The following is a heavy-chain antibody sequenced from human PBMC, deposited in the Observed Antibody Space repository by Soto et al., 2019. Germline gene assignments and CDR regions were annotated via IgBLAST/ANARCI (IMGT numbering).Heavy chain of an antibody. CDR1: GFTFSSYS. V-gene: IGHV3-30-3*01. J-gene: IGHJ4*02. CDR3: PRVKHGYNQGDLAY. D-gene: IGHD5-12*01. Sequence: GGSLRLSGAASGFTFSSYSMHWVRQAPCKGLEWVAVISYDGSNKYYADSVKGRFTISRDNSKKTLYLQMNSLRAEDTAVYYCPRVKHGYNQGDLAYCGELTLVTVCS. CDR2: ISYDGSNK.